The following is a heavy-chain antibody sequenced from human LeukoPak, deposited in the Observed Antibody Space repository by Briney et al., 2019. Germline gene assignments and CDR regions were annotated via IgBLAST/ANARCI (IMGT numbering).Heavy chain of an antibody. D-gene: IGHD3-9*01. Sequence: ASVKVSCKTSGYTFTMYGVSWVRPAPGRGLQWLGWISPRNGNTAYAHDLQGRVTMTTDTSTTTVYLELRSLRSDDTAIYYCARDLNYVTLGYNILADVGYYFDYWGQGSLVTVSS. CDR2: ISPRNGNT. J-gene: IGHJ4*02. CDR3: ARDLNYVTLGYNILADVGYYFDY. V-gene: IGHV1-18*01. CDR1: GYTFTMYG.